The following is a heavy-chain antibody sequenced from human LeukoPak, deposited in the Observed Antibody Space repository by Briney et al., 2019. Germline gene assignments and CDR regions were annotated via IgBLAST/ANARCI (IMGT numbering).Heavy chain of an antibody. V-gene: IGHV1-69*13. CDR3: ARVRKGTAMADFDY. D-gene: IGHD5-18*01. Sequence: ASVKVSCKASGYTFITSDINWVRQAPGQGLEWMGGIIPIFGTANYAQKFQGRVTITADESTSTAYMELSSLRSEDTAVYYCARVRKGTAMADFDYWGQGTLVTVSS. J-gene: IGHJ4*02. CDR1: GYTFITSD. CDR2: IIPIFGTA.